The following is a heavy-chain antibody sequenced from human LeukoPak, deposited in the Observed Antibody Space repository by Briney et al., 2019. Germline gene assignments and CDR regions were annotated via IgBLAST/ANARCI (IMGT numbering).Heavy chain of an antibody. D-gene: IGHD3-10*01. J-gene: IGHJ4*02. CDR3: AKEYGITWGNYFDH. CDR2: IYFSGTA. V-gene: IGHV4-59*01. Sequence: ASETLSLTCTVSGGSISSSYWSWIRQSPGKGLEWIGYIYFSGTANYKPSLQSRVTISIDTSKNQLSMKMSSVTAADTAVYYCAKEYGITWGNYFDHWGQGILVTVSS. CDR1: GGSISSSY.